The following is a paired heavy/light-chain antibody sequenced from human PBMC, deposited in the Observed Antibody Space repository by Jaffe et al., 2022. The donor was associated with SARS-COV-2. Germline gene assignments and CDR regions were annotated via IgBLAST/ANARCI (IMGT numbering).Heavy chain of an antibody. D-gene: IGHD6-6*01. CDR1: GFTFSSYA. CDR3: ANLAEDSSSFHYDGMDV. CDR2: IGGSGGST. J-gene: IGHJ6*02. V-gene: IGHV3-23*01. Sequence: EVQLLESGGGLVQPGGSLRLSCAASGFTFSSYAMSWVRQAPGKGLEWVSTIGGSGGSTYYADSVKGRFIISRDNSKSTLYLQMNSLRAEDTAVYYCANLAEDSSSFHYDGMDVWGQGTTVTVSS.
Light chain of an antibody. CDR1: KLGDKY. Sequence: SYELTQPPSVSVSPGQTASITCSGDKLGDKYACWYQQKPGQSPVLVISQDTKRPSGIPERFSGSNSGNTATLTISGTQAMDEADYYCQAWDSSAVVFGGGTKLTVL. CDR2: QDT. J-gene: IGLJ2*01. V-gene: IGLV3-1*01. CDR3: QAWDSSAVV.